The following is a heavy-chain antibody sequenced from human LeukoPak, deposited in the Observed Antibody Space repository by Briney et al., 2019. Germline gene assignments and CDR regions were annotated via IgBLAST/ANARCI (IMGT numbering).Heavy chain of an antibody. D-gene: IGHD2-2*01. V-gene: IGHV3-7*01. CDR2: IKQDGSEK. J-gene: IGHJ4*02. CDR1: GFTFSSYW. CDR3: ARVGYCSSTSCHIPWGRKTGYFDY. Sequence: GGSLRLSCAASGFTFSSYWMSWVRQAPGKGLEWVANIKQDGSEKYYVDSVKGRFTISRDNAKNSLYLQMNSLRAEDTAVYYCARVGYCSSTSCHIPWGRKTGYFDYWGQGTLVTVSS.